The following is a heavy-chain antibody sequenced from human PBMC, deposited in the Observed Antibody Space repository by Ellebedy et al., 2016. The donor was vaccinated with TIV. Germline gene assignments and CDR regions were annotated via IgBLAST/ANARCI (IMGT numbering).Heavy chain of an antibody. CDR2: ILPISDTA. D-gene: IGHD5-24*01. CDR1: GGTFSTYA. V-gene: IGHV1-69*13. J-gene: IGHJ6*02. CDR3: ARVLDGYSHARPQDV. Sequence: AASVKVSRKASGGTFSTYAITWVRQAPGQGLEWLGGILPISDTAIYAQKFQGRVTITADDSTATAYMELNSLRSEDTAVYFCARVLDGYSHARPQDVWGQGTTVTVSS.